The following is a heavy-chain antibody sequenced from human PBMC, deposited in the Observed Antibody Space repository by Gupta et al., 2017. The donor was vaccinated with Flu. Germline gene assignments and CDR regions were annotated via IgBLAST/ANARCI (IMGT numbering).Heavy chain of an antibody. J-gene: IGHJ5*02. CDR2: IIPIFGTA. CDR1: A. CDR3: ASQDGITGTTGGWFDP. V-gene: IGHV1-69*06. D-gene: IGHD1-7*01. Sequence: AISWVRQAPGQGLEWMGGIIPIFGTANYAQKFQGRVTITADKSTSTAYMELSSLRSEDTAVYYCASQDGITGTTGGWFDPWGQGTLVTVSS.